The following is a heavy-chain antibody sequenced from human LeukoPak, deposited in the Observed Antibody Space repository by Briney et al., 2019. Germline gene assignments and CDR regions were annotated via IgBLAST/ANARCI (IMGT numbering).Heavy chain of an antibody. CDR2: IYWDDDK. Sequence: SGPTLVNPTQTLTLTCTFSGFSLSSSGLGVGWFRQRPGKALEWLAIIYWDDDKRYSPSLKSRLTITKDTSKNQVVLTMTNMDPVDTATYYCAHRRGTYYFQYWGQGTLVTVSS. J-gene: IGHJ4*02. CDR1: GFSLSSSGLG. CDR3: AHRRGTYYFQY. D-gene: IGHD1-26*01. V-gene: IGHV2-5*02.